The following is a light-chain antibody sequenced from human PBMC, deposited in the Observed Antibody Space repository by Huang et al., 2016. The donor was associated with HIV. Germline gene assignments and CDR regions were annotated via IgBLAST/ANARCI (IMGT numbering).Light chain of an antibody. CDR3: QQYNHWLALT. V-gene: IGKV3D-15*01. CDR2: DSS. J-gene: IGKJ4*01. CDR1: QSISTN. Sequence: EIVMTQSPATLPVSPGERATLSCRASQSISTNLAWYRQKPGQAPRLLIYDSSTRATGIPARFSGSGSGTEFTLTISSLQSEDSAVYYCQQYNHWLALTFGGGTKVEIK.